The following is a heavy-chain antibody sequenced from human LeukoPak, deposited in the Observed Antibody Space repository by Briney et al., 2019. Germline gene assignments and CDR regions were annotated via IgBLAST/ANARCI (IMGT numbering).Heavy chain of an antibody. D-gene: IGHD2-2*02. Sequence: ASVKVSCKASGYTFTGYYMHWVRQAPGQGLEWMGWINPNSGGTNYTQKFQGRVTMTRDTSISTAYMELSRLRSDDTAVYYCARIVVVPAAIGGVAFDIWGQGTMVTVSS. CDR1: GYTFTGYY. V-gene: IGHV1-2*02. CDR3: ARIVVVPAAIGGVAFDI. J-gene: IGHJ3*02. CDR2: INPNSGGT.